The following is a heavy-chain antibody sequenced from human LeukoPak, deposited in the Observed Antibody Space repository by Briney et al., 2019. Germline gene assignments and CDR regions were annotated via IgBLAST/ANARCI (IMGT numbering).Heavy chain of an antibody. CDR1: GFTFSSYW. D-gene: IGHD2-8*01. CDR3: AREGYCTNGVCYSYDAFDI. J-gene: IGHJ3*02. CDR2: INTDGSST. Sequence: GGSLRLSCAASGFTFSSYWMHWVRQAPGKGLVWVSRINTDGSSTSYADSVKGRFTISRDNAKNTLYLQMNSLRAEDTAVYYCAREGYCTNGVCYSYDAFDIWGQGTMVTVSS. V-gene: IGHV3-74*01.